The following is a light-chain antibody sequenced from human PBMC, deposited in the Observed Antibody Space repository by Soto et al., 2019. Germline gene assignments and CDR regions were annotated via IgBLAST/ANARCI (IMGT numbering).Light chain of an antibody. CDR3: QSYDNSLSAYV. J-gene: IGLJ1*01. CDR2: GNT. CDR1: SSDIGAGFD. Sequence: QSVLTQPPSVSGAPGQRVTISCTGSSSDIGAGFDVHWYQQLPGTAPKLLIFGNTNRPSGVPDRFSGSKSGTSASLAITGLQADDEADYYCQSYDNSLSAYVFGTGTKLTVL. V-gene: IGLV1-40*01.